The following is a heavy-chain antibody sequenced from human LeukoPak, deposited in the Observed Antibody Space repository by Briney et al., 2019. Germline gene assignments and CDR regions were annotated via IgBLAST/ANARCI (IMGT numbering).Heavy chain of an antibody. Sequence: GGSLRLSCAASGFTFSRSWMGLVRQAPGKGLEWVANIKQDGTSKYYVDSVMGRFTISRDNAENSVYLQMNSLSAGDTAVYYCARHGDYCFDLWGPGTRVTVSS. CDR2: IKQDGTSK. D-gene: IGHD2-21*01. J-gene: IGHJ4*02. V-gene: IGHV3-7*02. CDR3: ARHGDYCFDL. CDR1: GFTFSRSW.